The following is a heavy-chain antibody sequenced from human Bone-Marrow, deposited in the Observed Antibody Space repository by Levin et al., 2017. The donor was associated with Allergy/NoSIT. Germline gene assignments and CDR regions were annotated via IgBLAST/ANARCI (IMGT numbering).Heavy chain of an antibody. CDR1: GFSFSSYD. V-gene: IGHV3-13*01. D-gene: IGHD3-22*01. CDR3: ARVSYDNSGYSYYFDY. J-gene: IGHJ4*02. CDR2: IGTAGDT. Sequence: GESLKISCAASGFSFSSYDMHWVRQTTGKGLEWVSTIGTAGDTYYSGSVKGRFTISREDAKNSLYLHMNSLRAGDTAVYYCARVSYDNSGYSYYFDYWGQGTLVTVSS.